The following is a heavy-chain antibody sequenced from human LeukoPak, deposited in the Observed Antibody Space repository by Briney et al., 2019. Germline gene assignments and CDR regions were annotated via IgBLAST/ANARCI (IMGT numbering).Heavy chain of an antibody. CDR2: IYTSGST. Sequence: PSETLSLTCTVSGGSISSGSYYWSWIRQPAGKGLEWIGRIYTSGSTNYNPSLKSRVTISVDTSKNQFSLKLSSVTAADTAVYYCARDLPLWVGEVIYPEIWGQGTMVTVSS. CDR1: GGSISSGSYY. D-gene: IGHD3-10*01. CDR3: ARDLPLWVGEVIYPEI. V-gene: IGHV4-61*02. J-gene: IGHJ3*02.